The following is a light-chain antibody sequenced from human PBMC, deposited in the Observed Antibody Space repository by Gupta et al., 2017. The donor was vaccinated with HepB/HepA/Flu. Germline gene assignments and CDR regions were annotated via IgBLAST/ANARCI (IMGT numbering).Light chain of an antibody. CDR1: ETVDTY. CDR2: DAS. CDR3: QHRSNWPP. V-gene: IGKV3-11*01. J-gene: IGKJ3*01. Sequence: EIVLTQSPATLSLSPGERATLSCRASETVDTYLAWYQQKPGQAPRLLIFDASNRAAGIPDRFSGSGSGTDFTLTISSREPEDFAVYYWQHRSNWPPFGHGTRVDMK.